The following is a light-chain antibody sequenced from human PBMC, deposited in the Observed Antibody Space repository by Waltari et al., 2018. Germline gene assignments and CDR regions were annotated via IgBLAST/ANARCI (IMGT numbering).Light chain of an antibody. CDR3: SSYAGSNNLGV. CDR1: SSDVGGYNY. Sequence: QSALTQPPSASGSPGQSVTISCTGTSSDVGGYNYVHCYQQHPGNAPKLTIYEVSKRPSGVPDRFSGSKSVKTASLTVSGRQAEDEADYYCSSYAGSNNLGVFGTGTKVTVL. V-gene: IGLV2-8*01. J-gene: IGLJ1*01. CDR2: EVS.